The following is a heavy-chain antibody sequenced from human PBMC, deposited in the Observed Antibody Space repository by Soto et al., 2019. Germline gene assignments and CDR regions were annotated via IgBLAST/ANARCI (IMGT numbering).Heavy chain of an antibody. Sequence: EVQLVESGGGLVQPGGSLRLSCAASGFTVSGNYMSWVRQAPGQGLEWVSVIYAAGSTYYIDSVNGRFTISRDNSKNTLYLQMNILRAEDTAVYYCAIDIFKTGATGVFDIWGQGTRVTVSS. J-gene: IGHJ3*02. CDR1: GFTVSGNY. CDR3: AIDIFKTGATGVFDI. CDR2: IYAAGST. D-gene: IGHD1-1*01. V-gene: IGHV3-66*01.